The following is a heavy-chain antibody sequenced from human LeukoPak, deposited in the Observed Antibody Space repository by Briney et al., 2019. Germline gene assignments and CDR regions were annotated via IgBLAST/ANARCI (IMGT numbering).Heavy chain of an antibody. CDR1: GFTLDDYA. D-gene: IGHD4-17*01. CDR3: AKDGGDDYGDYYFDY. V-gene: IGHV3-9*01. J-gene: IGHJ4*02. Sequence: GGSLRLSCAASGFTLDDYAMHWVRHAPGKGLEWVSGISWNSGSIGYADSVKGRFTISRDNAKNSLYLQMNSLRAEDTALYYCAKDGGDDYGDYYFDYWGQGTLVTVSS. CDR2: ISWNSGSI.